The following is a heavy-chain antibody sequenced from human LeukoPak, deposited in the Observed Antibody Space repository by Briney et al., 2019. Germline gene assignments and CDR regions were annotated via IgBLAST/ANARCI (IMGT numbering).Heavy chain of an antibody. CDR3: ARGSFPDVGALLFDY. D-gene: IGHD1-26*01. J-gene: IGHJ4*02. V-gene: IGHV1-69*02. Sequence: SVKVSCKASGDTFSSYTISWVRQAPGQGLEWMGRIIPILGIANYAQKFQGRVTIAADKSTSTAYMELSSLRSEDTAVYYCARGSFPDVGALLFDYWGQGTLVTVSS. CDR1: GDTFSSYT. CDR2: IIPILGIA.